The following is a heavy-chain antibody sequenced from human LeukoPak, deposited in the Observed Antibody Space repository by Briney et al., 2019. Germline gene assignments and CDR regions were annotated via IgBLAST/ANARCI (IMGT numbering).Heavy chain of an antibody. V-gene: IGHV3-21*01. CDR1: GFTFSSYS. D-gene: IGHD3-22*01. Sequence: GGSLRLSCAASGFTFSSYSMNWVRQAPGKGLEWVSSISSSSSYIYYADSVKGRFTISRDNAKNSLYLRMNSLRAEDTAVYYCARDRLYYYDSSGYQGDFDYWGQGTLVTVSS. CDR2: ISSSSSYI. CDR3: ARDRLYYYDSSGYQGDFDY. J-gene: IGHJ4*02.